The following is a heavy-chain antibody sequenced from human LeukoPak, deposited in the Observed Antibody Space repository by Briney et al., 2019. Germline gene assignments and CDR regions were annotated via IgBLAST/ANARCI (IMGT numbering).Heavy chain of an antibody. CDR2: INHSGST. Sequence: PSETLSLTCAVYGGSFSGYYWSWIRQPPGKGLEWIGEINHSGSTNYNPSLKSRATISVDTSKNQFSLKLSSVTAADTAVYYCASSRGFWSGLHDYWGQGTLVTVSS. CDR3: ASSRGFWSGLHDY. CDR1: GGSFSGYY. J-gene: IGHJ4*02. D-gene: IGHD3-3*01. V-gene: IGHV4-34*01.